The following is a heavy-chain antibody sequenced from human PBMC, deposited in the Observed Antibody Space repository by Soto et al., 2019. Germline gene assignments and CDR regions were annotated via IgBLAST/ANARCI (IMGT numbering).Heavy chain of an antibody. Sequence: QVQLQQWGAGLLKPSETLSLTCAVYGGSFSGYHWSWIRQPPGKGLEWIGEINRGGSTYYNPSLKSRVTMSVDTSKNQFSVKLSSVTASDTAVYYCARRFLYSSGYPGFDPWGQGTLVTVSS. D-gene: IGHD6-19*01. CDR2: INRGGST. CDR1: GGSFSGYH. CDR3: ARRFLYSSGYPGFDP. J-gene: IGHJ5*02. V-gene: IGHV4-34*01.